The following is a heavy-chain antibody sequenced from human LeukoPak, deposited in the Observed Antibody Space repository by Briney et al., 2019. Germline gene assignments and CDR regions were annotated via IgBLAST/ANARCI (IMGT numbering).Heavy chain of an antibody. J-gene: IGHJ4*02. Sequence: SETLSLSCTVSGGSISSSSYYWGWIRQPPGKGLEWIGSIYYSGSTYYNPSLKSRVTISVDTSKNQFSLKLSSVTAADAAVYYCARLEGSYGPLIDYWGQGTLVTVS. V-gene: IGHV4-39*01. D-gene: IGHD1-26*01. CDR2: IYYSGST. CDR3: ARLEGSYGPLIDY. CDR1: GGSISSSSYY.